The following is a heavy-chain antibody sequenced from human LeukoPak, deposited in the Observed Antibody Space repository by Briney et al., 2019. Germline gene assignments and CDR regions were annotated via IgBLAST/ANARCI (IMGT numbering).Heavy chain of an antibody. D-gene: IGHD3-3*01. CDR1: GGTLSSYA. J-gene: IGHJ3*02. V-gene: IGHV1-69*05. Sequence: GASVKVSCKASGGTLSSYAISWVRQAPGQGLEWMGGIIPIFGTANHAQKFQGRVTITTDESTSTAYMELSSLRSEDTAVYYCARVLNDFWSGYHSGPDAFDIWGQGTMVTVPS. CDR2: IIPIFGTA. CDR3: ARVLNDFWSGYHSGPDAFDI.